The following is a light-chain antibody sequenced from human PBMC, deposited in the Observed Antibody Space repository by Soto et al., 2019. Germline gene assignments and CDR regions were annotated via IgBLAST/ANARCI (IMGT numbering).Light chain of an antibody. V-gene: IGKV1-5*01. Sequence: DLQMTQSPSTLSASVGDRVTITCRASQSISSWLAWYQQKPGKAPKLLIYDASSLESGVPSRFSGSGSGTEFTLTISSLQPDDFATYYCQQYNSYSRTFGQGTQVEIK. CDR2: DAS. J-gene: IGKJ1*01. CDR3: QQYNSYSRT. CDR1: QSISSW.